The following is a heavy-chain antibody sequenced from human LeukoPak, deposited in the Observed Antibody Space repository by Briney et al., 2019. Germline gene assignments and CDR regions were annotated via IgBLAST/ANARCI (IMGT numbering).Heavy chain of an antibody. D-gene: IGHD3-10*02. CDR1: GFSFISYG. J-gene: IGHJ3*02. V-gene: IGHV3-30*02. CDR2: ISYDGNKQ. CDR3: AKLAYVASGSSRPSFDI. Sequence: PGGSLRLSCEASGFSFISYGMHWVRQAPGKGLEWVAFISYDGNKQRYGDSVKGRFSISRENSENTMYLQMNSLRAEDTALYYCAKLAYVASGSSRPSFDIWGQGTMVTV.